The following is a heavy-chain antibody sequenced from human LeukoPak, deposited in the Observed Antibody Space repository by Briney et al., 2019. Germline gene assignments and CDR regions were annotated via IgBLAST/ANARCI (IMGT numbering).Heavy chain of an antibody. CDR2: INPNSGGT. V-gene: IGHV1-2*02. D-gene: IGHD3-10*01. CDR3: ARGGRITMVRGYNNNWFDP. J-gene: IGHJ5*02. Sequence: ASVKVSCKASGYTFTGYYIHWVRQAPGQGLEWMGWINPNSGGTNYAQKFQGRVTMTRDTSISTAYMELSRLRSDDTAVYYCARGGRITMVRGYNNNWFDPWGQGTLVTVSS. CDR1: GYTFTGYY.